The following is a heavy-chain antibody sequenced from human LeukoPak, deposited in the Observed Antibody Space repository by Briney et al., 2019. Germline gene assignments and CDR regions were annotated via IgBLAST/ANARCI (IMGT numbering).Heavy chain of an antibody. J-gene: IGHJ4*02. CDR1: GGSISSYY. CDR3: ARGFLGSRGFGELYY. D-gene: IGHD3-10*01. CDR2: IYYSGST. Sequence: PSETLSLTCTVSGGSISSYYWSWIRQPPGNGLEWIGYIYYSGSTNYNPSLKSRVTISVDTSKNQFSLKLSSVTAADTAVYYCARGFLGSRGFGELYYWGQGTLVTVSS. V-gene: IGHV4-59*01.